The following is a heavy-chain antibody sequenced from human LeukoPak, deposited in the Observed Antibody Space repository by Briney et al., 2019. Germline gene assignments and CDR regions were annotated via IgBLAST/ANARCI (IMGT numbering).Heavy chain of an antibody. J-gene: IGHJ4*02. V-gene: IGHV1-18*01. Sequence: ASVKVSCEASGCTLTSYGINWMRQAPGQGLEWMGRISTQSGNTNYAQKVQGRLTLTTDRSTNTAYMELRSLRSDDTAVYYCARGAYGDKWGQGTMVTVSS. CDR2: ISTQSGNT. CDR1: GCTLTSYG. CDR3: ARGAYGDK. D-gene: IGHD4-17*01.